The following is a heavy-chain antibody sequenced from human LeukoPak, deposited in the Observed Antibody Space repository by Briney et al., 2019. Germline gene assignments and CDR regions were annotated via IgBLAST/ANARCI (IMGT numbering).Heavy chain of an antibody. CDR3: ARHVDSYSSGWYYFDY. Sequence: SETLSLTCAVYGGSFSGYYWSWIRQPPGKGLEWIGSIYYSGSTYYNPSLKSRVTISVDTSKNQFSLKLSSVTAADTAVYYCARHVDSYSSGWYYFDYWGQGTLVTVSS. D-gene: IGHD6-19*01. CDR1: GGSFSGYY. J-gene: IGHJ4*02. V-gene: IGHV4-34*01. CDR2: IYYSGST.